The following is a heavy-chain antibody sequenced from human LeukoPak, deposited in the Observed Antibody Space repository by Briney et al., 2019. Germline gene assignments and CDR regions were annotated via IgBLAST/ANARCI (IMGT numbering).Heavy chain of an antibody. CDR1: GYTFTSYA. V-gene: IGHV1-3*03. J-gene: IGHJ3*02. Sequence: ASVKVSCKASGYTFTSYAMHWVRQAPGQRLEWMGWINAGNGNTKYSQEFQGRVTITRDTSASTAYMGLSSLRSEDMAVYYCARDFYYDSSGLPSAFDIWGQGTMVTVSS. D-gene: IGHD3-22*01. CDR2: INAGNGNT. CDR3: ARDFYYDSSGLPSAFDI.